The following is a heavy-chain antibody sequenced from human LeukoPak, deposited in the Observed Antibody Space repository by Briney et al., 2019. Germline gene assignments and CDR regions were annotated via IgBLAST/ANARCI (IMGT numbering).Heavy chain of an antibody. J-gene: IGHJ4*02. CDR2: INPKNGDT. Sequence: ASVKVSCKASGYTFTGYYMHWVRQAPGQGLEWMGWINPKNGDTHYAQDFLGRVTMTRDTSISIAYMELSRLTSDDTAVYYCARDGRLRNGYDNFYIWGQGTLVTVSS. CDR1: GYTFTGYY. CDR3: ARDGRLRNGYDNFYI. V-gene: IGHV1-2*02. D-gene: IGHD5-18*01.